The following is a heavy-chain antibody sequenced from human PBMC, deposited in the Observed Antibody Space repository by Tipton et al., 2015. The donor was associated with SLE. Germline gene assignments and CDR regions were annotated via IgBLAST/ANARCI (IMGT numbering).Heavy chain of an antibody. CDR2: ISYDGSNK. CDR3: AKDSGRYSSRRVDYYGMDV. CDR1: GFTFSSYA. J-gene: IGHJ6*02. V-gene: IGHV3-30-3*01. Sequence: QLVQSGGGVVQPGRSLRLSCAASGFTFSSYAMHWVRQAPGKGLEWVAVISYDGSNKYYADSVKGRFTISRDKSKNTLYLQMNSLRAEDTAVYYCAKDSGRYSSRRVDYYGMDVWGQGTTVTVSS. D-gene: IGHD6-13*01.